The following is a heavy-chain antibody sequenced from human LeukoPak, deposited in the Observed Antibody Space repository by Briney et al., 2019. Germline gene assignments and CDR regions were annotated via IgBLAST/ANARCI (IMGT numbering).Heavy chain of an antibody. CDR1: GVSISSSNNF. CDR3: ARHEEEDGYNAKTFGY. Sequence: SETLSLTXTVSGVSISSSNNFWGRICQPPGKGLEWIGSVHYSGTTYYIPSLKSRVTISVDTSKNQFSLKLSSVTAADTAVYYCARHEEEDGYNAKTFGYWGQGTLVTVSS. V-gene: IGHV4-39*01. J-gene: IGHJ4*02. CDR2: VHYSGTT. D-gene: IGHD5-24*01.